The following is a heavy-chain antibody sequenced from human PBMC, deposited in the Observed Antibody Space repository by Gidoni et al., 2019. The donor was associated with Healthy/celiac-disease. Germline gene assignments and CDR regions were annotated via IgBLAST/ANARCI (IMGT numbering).Heavy chain of an antibody. CDR2: ISGSGGST. J-gene: IGHJ4*02. D-gene: IGHD6-19*01. CDR1: GFTFSSYA. V-gene: IGHV3-23*01. Sequence: EVQLLESGGGLVQPGGSLRLSCAASGFTFSSYAMSWVRQAPGKGLEWVAAISGSGGSTYYADSVKGRFTISRDNSKNTLYLQMNSLRAEDTAVYYCAKARQWLVEFDYWGQGTLVTVSS. CDR3: AKARQWLVEFDY.